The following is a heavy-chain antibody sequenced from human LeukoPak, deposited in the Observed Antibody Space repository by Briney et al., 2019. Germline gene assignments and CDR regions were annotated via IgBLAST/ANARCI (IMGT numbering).Heavy chain of an antibody. CDR3: ACDDSSGYSGY. Sequence: ASVKVSCKASGGTFSSYAISWVRQAPGQGLEWMGRIIPILGIANYAQKFQGRVTITADKSTSTAYMELSSLRSEDTAVYYCACDDSSGYSGYWGQGTLVTVSS. V-gene: IGHV1-69*04. CDR1: GGTFSSYA. D-gene: IGHD3-22*01. CDR2: IIPILGIA. J-gene: IGHJ4*02.